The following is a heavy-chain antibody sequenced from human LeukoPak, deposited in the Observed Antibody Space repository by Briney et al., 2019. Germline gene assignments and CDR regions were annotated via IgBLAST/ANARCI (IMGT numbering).Heavy chain of an antibody. V-gene: IGHV3-72*01. CDR2: TRNKANSYTT. CDR1: GFTFSDHY. D-gene: IGHD3-3*01. Sequence: GGSLRLSCAASGFTFSDHYMDWLRQTPGKGLEWVGRTRNKANSYTTEYAASVKGRFTVSRDASKNSLHLQMNSLKTEDTAVYYCARASGNSTIRYYFDNWGQGTLVTVSS. CDR3: ARASGNSTIRYYFDN. J-gene: IGHJ4*02.